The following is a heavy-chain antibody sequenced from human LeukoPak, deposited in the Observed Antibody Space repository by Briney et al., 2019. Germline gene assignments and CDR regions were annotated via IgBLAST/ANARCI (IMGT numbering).Heavy chain of an antibody. J-gene: IGHJ4*02. Sequence: PGGSLRLSCAASGFTFSSYGMHWVRQAPGKGLEWVAVIWYDGSNKYYADSVKGRFTISRDNSKNTLYLQMNSLRAEDTAVYYCARDRGSGSPFDYWGQGTLVTVSS. V-gene: IGHV3-33*01. CDR2: IWYDGSNK. D-gene: IGHD1-26*01. CDR1: GFTFSSYG. CDR3: ARDRGSGSPFDY.